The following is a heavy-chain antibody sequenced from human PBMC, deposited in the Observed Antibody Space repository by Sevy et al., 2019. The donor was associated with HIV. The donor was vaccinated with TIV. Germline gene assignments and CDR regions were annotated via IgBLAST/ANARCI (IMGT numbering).Heavy chain of an antibody. CDR2: LKSDVYGGTV. CDR1: GFTFGDYC. CDR3: ARWKAAQSIFDY. V-gene: IGHV3-49*04. Sequence: GGSLRLSCTASGFTFGDYCMSWVRQAPGKGLEWVAFLKSDVYGGTVDHAATVRGRFVISRDDSKTIAYLQMNDLKTEDTGVYYCARWKAAQSIFDYWGQGALVTVSS. D-gene: IGHD6-13*01. J-gene: IGHJ4*02.